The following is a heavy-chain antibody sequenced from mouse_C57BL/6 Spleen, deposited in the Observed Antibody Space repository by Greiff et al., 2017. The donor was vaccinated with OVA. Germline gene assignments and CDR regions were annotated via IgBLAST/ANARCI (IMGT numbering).Heavy chain of an antibody. CDR2: IDPSDSYT. D-gene: IGHD2-4*01. CDR3: ARPLYYDYDGRRYYFDY. Sequence: VQLQQPGAELVMPGASVKLSCKASGYTFTSYWMHWVKQRPGQGLEWIGEIDPSDSYTNYNQKSKGKSTLTVDKSSSTAYMQLSSLTSEDSAVYYCARPLYYDYDGRRYYFDYWGQGTTLTVSS. J-gene: IGHJ2*01. CDR1: GYTFTSYW. V-gene: IGHV1-69*01.